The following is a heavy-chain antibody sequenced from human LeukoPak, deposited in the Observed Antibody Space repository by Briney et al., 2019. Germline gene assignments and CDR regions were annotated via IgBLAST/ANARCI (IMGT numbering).Heavy chain of an antibody. J-gene: IGHJ4*02. CDR3: ARGNVGDILTGYYTVTLDY. Sequence: SETLSLTCTVSGGSVGSGSYYWSWIRQPPGKGLEWIGYIYYSGSTNYNPSLKSRVTISVDTSKNQFSLKLSSVTAADTAVYYCARGNVGDILTGYYTVTLDYWGQGTLVTVSS. D-gene: IGHD3-9*01. CDR2: IYYSGST. CDR1: GGSVGSGSYY. V-gene: IGHV4-61*01.